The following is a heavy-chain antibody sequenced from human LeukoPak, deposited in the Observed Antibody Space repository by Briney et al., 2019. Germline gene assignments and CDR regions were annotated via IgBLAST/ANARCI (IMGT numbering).Heavy chain of an antibody. J-gene: IGHJ6*02. D-gene: IGHD2-2*01. CDR2: ISYDGSNK. CDR3: AREGGSQPYYYYYGMDV. CDR1: GFTFSSHA. V-gene: IGHV3-30-3*01. Sequence: PGGSLRLSCAASGFTFSSHAMHWVRQAPGKGLEWVAVISYDGSNKYYADSVKGRFTISRDNSKNTLYLQMNSLRAEDTAVYYCAREGGSQPYYYYYGMDVWGQGTTVTVSS.